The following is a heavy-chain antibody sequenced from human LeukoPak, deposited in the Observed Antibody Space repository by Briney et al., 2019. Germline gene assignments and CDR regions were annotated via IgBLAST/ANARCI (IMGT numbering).Heavy chain of an antibody. CDR2: ISGSGGST. CDR1: GFIFSSYA. V-gene: IGHV3-23*01. Sequence: GGSLRLSCAASGFIFSSYAMNWVRQAPGKGLEWVSGISGSGGSTHYADSVKGRFTISRDKTKNTLYLQMNSLRAEGTAVYYCAKSAYYDASGYYREYYFDYWGQGTLVTVSS. CDR3: AKSAYYDASGYYREYYFDY. D-gene: IGHD3-22*01. J-gene: IGHJ4*02.